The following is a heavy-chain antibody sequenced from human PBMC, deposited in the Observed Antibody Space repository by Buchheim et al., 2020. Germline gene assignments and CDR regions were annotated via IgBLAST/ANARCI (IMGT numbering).Heavy chain of an antibody. Sequence: EVQLLESGGGLVQPGGSLRLSCAASGFTFSSYAMSWVRQAPGKGLEWVSAISGSGGSTYYADSVKGRFTISRDNSKNTLYLQMNSLRGEDTAVYYCAKDRLGATLRIVVVPAAPDYWGQGTL. CDR2: ISGSGGST. V-gene: IGHV3-23*01. CDR1: GFTFSSYA. J-gene: IGHJ4*02. CDR3: AKDRLGATLRIVVVPAAPDY. D-gene: IGHD2-2*01.